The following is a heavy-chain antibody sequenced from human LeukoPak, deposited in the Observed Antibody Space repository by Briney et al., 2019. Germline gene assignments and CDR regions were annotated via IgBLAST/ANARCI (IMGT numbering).Heavy chain of an antibody. D-gene: IGHD6-13*01. CDR1: GGSFSGYS. CDR3: KTNVVVAAGSGIDY. Sequence: SETLSLTCAVYGGSFSGYSWSWIRQPPGRGREGIWEINHSGSTNYNPSLKSRVTISVDTSKNQFSLKLSSVTAADTAVYYCKTNVVVAAGSGIDYWGQGTLVTVSS. V-gene: IGHV4-34*01. J-gene: IGHJ4*02. CDR2: INHSGST.